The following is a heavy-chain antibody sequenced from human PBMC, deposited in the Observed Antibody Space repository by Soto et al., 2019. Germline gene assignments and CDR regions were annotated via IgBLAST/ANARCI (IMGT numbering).Heavy chain of an antibody. V-gene: IGHV1-69*01. D-gene: IGHD2-2*01. CDR2: IIPISGTA. Sequence: QVQLVQSGAEVKKPGSSVKVSCKASGGTFSSYAISWVRQAPGQALEWMGGIIPISGTAKYAQKFQVRVAITADESTSTADMELSSLRSEDTAVYYCARSQGSSTSLEIYYYYYYGMDVWGQGTTVTVSS. J-gene: IGHJ6*02. CDR1: GGTFSSYA. CDR3: ARSQGSSTSLEIYYYYYYGMDV.